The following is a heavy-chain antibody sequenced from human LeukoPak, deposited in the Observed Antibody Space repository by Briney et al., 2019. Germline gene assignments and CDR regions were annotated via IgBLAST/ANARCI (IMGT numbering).Heavy chain of an antibody. CDR3: AKDARTDYCSGGSCYRIDWFDP. V-gene: IGHV3-23*01. J-gene: IGHJ5*02. D-gene: IGHD2-15*01. CDR2: ISGSGGST. Sequence: GGSLRLSCAASGITFSSYAMSWVRQAPGKGLEWVSAISGSGGSTYYADSVKSRFTISRDNSKNTLYLQMNSLRAEDTAVYYCAKDARTDYCSGGSCYRIDWFDPWGQGTLATVSS. CDR1: GITFSSYA.